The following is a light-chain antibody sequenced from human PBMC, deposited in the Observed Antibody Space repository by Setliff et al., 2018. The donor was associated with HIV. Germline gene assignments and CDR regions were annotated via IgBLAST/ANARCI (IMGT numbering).Light chain of an antibody. CDR1: SSDVGGYKY. V-gene: IGLV2-14*01. J-gene: IGLJ1*01. Sequence: QSVLTPPASVSGSPGQSITISCTGTSSDVGGYKYVYWYQPHPGKAPKLMIYEVSNRPSGISNRFSGSKSGNTASLPISGRQAEDEADYYCSSYRSGNTVGFGTGTKVTV. CDR3: SSYRSGNTVG. CDR2: EVS.